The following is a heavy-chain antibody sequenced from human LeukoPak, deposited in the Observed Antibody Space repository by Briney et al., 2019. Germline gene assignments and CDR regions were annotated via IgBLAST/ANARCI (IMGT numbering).Heavy chain of an antibody. D-gene: IGHD5-12*01. J-gene: IGHJ6*02. CDR1: GFTLSDHW. V-gene: IGHV3-74*03. CDR2: VESDASRT. Sequence: PGGSLRLSCVASGFTLSDHWMYWVRQGPSRGLAHVSRVESDASRTTYADSVKGRFTISRDDAENTMYLQMNSLRVEDTAVYYCVKGGHKLDIQTTHYYYGLDVWGQGTTVAVSS. CDR3: VKGGHKLDIQTTHYYYGLDV.